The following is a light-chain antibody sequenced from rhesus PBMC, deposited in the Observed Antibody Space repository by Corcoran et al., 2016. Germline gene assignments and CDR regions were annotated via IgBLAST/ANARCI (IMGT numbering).Light chain of an antibody. Sequence: DIQMTQSPSSLSASVGDRVTITCRASQGISSYLNWYQQKPGKAPKLLIYRANLLERGVPSRFSGSGSGTEFTLTISGQQPEDFATYYCQQYNSLPLTFGGGTKVGIK. CDR1: QGISSY. J-gene: IGKJ4*01. CDR3: QQYNSLPLT. V-gene: IGKV1-32*01. CDR2: RAN.